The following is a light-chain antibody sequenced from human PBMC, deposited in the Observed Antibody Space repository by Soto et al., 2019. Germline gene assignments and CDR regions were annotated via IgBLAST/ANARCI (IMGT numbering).Light chain of an antibody. CDR1: QTVNNNY. CDR2: GAS. CDR3: QQYGTSPFT. V-gene: IGKV3-20*01. Sequence: EIVLTQSPGTLSLSPGERATLSCRASQTVNNNYLTWYQQTPGQAPRLLIYGASSRATGIPDKFSASGSGTDFTLTISRLEPEDFGVYYCQQYGTSPFTFGPGTKVDIK. J-gene: IGKJ3*01.